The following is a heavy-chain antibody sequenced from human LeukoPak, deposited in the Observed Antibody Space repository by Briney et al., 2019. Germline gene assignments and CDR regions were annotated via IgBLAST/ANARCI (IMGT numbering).Heavy chain of an antibody. J-gene: IGHJ5*02. Sequence: SQTLSLTCAISGDSVSSNNAAWNWIRQSPSRGLEWLGRTYFRSKWYNDYAIAVKSRITINPDTAKNQFSLQLNSVTPEDTAVYYCARGFCGSTSCRIFDPWGQGTLVTVSS. V-gene: IGHV6-1*01. CDR3: ARGFCGSTSCRIFDP. CDR1: GDSVSSNNAA. CDR2: TYFRSKWYN. D-gene: IGHD2-2*01.